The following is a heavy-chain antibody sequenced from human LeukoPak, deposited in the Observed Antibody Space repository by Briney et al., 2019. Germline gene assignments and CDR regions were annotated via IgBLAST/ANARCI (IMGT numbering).Heavy chain of an antibody. Sequence: SETLSLTCTVSGDSISSSSYYWGWIRQSPEEGLEWIGNIDYRGTTFYNLALRSRVTITIDTSKNQFSLKLSSVTAADTAVYYCARGGYSTFDYWGQGTLVTVS. J-gene: IGHJ4*02. CDR3: ARGGYSTFDY. CDR1: GDSISSSSYY. D-gene: IGHD5-12*01. V-gene: IGHV4-39*07. CDR2: IDYRGTT.